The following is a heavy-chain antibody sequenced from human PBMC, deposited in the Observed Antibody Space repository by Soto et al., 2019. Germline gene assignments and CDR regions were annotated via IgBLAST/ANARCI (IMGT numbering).Heavy chain of an antibody. CDR3: AEWARYCSGADCRA. D-gene: IGHD2-15*01. CDR2: ISGSGTIT. CDR1: GFPFSSRA. Sequence: EVQLLESGGGLVQPGGSLRLSCAASGFPFSSRAMSWVRQAPGKGLEWVSAISGSGTITYYADSVKGRFTISRDTSKNTLYPQMNSLRADDTDVYYCAEWARYCSGADCRAWGQGTLVTVSS. J-gene: IGHJ5*02. V-gene: IGHV3-23*01.